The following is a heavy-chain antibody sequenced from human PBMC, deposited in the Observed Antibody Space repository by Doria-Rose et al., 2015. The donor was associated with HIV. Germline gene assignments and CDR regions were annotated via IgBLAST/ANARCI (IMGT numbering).Heavy chain of an antibody. D-gene: IGHD3-10*01. CDR2: INDTGSA. CDR3: ARVPDNYITSPFDY. V-gene: IGHV4-34*01. J-gene: IGHJ4*02. Sequence: TFAVYGGSFSDHYWSWIRQPPGKGLEWIGEINDTGSANYNPSLKSRVTISVDTSKNQFSLKVSSVTAADTAVYYCARVPDNYITSPFDYWGQGKLVTVSS. CDR1: GGSFSDHY.